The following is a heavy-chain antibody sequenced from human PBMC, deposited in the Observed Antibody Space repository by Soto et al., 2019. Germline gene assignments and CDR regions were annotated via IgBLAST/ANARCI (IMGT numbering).Heavy chain of an antibody. CDR3: ARVTTVTSWISFDY. J-gene: IGHJ4*02. CDR2: ISRSGSTI. V-gene: IGHV3-48*03. D-gene: IGHD4-17*01. CDR1: AFTFSSDE. Sequence: GSLRRSCAASAFTFSSDEMNLVRQAPGKGLEWVSYISRSGSTIYYADSVKGRFTISRDNAKNSLYLQMNSLRAEDTAVYYCARVTTVTSWISFDYWGQGTLVTVS.